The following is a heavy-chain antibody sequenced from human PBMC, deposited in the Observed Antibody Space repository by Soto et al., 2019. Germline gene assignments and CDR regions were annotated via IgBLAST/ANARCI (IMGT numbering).Heavy chain of an antibody. J-gene: IGHJ6*02. Sequence: ASVKVSCKVSGYTLTELSMHWVRQAPGKGLEWMGGFDPEDGETIYAQKFQGRVTMTEDTSTDTAYMELSSLRSEDTAVYYCATRGGSYYDILTGYSPYYYGMDVWGQGTTVTVSS. CDR3: ATRGGSYYDILTGYSPYYYGMDV. V-gene: IGHV1-24*01. D-gene: IGHD3-9*01. CDR1: GYTLTELS. CDR2: FDPEDGET.